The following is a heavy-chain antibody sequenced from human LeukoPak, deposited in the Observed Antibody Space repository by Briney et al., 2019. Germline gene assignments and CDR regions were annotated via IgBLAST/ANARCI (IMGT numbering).Heavy chain of an antibody. CDR1: GFTFSSYA. D-gene: IGHD2-15*01. CDR2: ISGSGGST. Sequence: GGSLRLSCAASGFTFSSYAMSWVRQAPGKGLEWVSAISGSGGSTYYADSVKGRLTISRDNAKSSLYLQMNSLRAEDTAVYYCARVSVVVDYWGQGTLVTVSS. CDR3: ARVSVVVDY. J-gene: IGHJ4*02. V-gene: IGHV3-23*01.